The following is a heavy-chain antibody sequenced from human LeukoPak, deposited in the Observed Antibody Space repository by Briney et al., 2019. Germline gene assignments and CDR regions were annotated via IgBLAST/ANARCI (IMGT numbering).Heavy chain of an antibody. CDR2: ITSSGSTI. Sequence: GGSLRLSCAASGFTFSNYWMNWVRQAPGKGLEWVSYITSSGSTIHYADSVKGRFTISRDNAKNSLYLQMNSLRAEDTAVYYCARLEWEPPSPFDYWGQGTLVTVSS. J-gene: IGHJ4*02. V-gene: IGHV3-48*04. D-gene: IGHD1-26*01. CDR1: GFTFSNYW. CDR3: ARLEWEPPSPFDY.